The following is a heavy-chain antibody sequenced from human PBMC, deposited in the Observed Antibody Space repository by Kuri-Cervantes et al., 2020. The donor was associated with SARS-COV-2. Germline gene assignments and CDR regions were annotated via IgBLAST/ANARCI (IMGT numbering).Heavy chain of an antibody. CDR1: GFSLSTSGMC. CDR2: IDWDDDK. D-gene: IGHD6-19*01. CDR3: ARIPYSSGSGDYYYYGMDV. J-gene: IGHJ6*02. Sequence: SGPTLVKPTQTLTLTCTFSGFSLSTSGMCVSWIRQPPGKALEWLARIDWDDDKYYSTSLKTRLTIPKDTSKNQVVLTTTNMDPVDTATYYCARIPYSSGSGDYYYYGMDVWGQGTTVTVSS. V-gene: IGHV2-70*11.